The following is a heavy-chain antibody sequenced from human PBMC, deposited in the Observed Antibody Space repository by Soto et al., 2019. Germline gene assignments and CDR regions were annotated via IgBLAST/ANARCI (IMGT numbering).Heavy chain of an antibody. CDR1: GGSFSGYY. Sequence: PSETLSLTCAVYGGSFSGYYWSWIRQPPGKGLEWIGEINHSGSTNYNPSLKSRVTISVDTSKNQFSLKLSSVTAADTAVYYCASPWRRRAFDIWGQGTMVPVS. J-gene: IGHJ3*02. CDR2: INHSGST. D-gene: IGHD3-3*01. V-gene: IGHV4-34*01. CDR3: ASPWRRRAFDI.